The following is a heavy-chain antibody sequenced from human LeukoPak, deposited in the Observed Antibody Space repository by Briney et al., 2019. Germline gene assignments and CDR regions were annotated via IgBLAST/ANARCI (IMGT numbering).Heavy chain of an antibody. CDR1: GFTFSSYA. CDR2: ISGSGGST. V-gene: IGHV3-23*01. CDR3: AKTPRSSSWYEGGCFDY. D-gene: IGHD6-13*01. J-gene: IGHJ4*02. Sequence: PGGSLRLSCAASGFTFSSYAMSWVRQAPGKGLEWVSAISGSGGSTYYADSVKGRFTISRDNSKNTLYLQMNSLRAEDTAVYYCAKTPRSSSWYEGGCFDYWGQGTLVTVSS.